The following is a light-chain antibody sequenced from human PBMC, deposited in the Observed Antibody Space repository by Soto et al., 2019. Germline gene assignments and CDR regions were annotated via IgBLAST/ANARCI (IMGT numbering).Light chain of an antibody. Sequence: QAVVTQPPSVSGAPGQRVTISCTGSSSNIGAGYDIHWYQQVPGTAPKLLIYGNNNRPSGVPDRFSGSKSGTSASLAITGLQAEDEADYYCQSYDSSLSGVVFGGGTKVTAL. J-gene: IGLJ2*01. V-gene: IGLV1-40*01. CDR1: SSNIGAGYD. CDR3: QSYDSSLSGVV. CDR2: GNN.